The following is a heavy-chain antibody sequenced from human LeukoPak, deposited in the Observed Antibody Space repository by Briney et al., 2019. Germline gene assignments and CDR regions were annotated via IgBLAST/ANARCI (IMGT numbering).Heavy chain of an antibody. CDR2: IWSDGSNK. D-gene: IGHD3-9*01. CDR3: ASLFDTSRHDH. V-gene: IGHV3-33*01. Sequence: PGGSLRLSCAASGFTFSSFGMHWVRQAPGKGLEWVAVIWSDGSNKYYADSVKGRFTISRDNSKNTLYLQMNSLRAEDTAVYYCASLFDTSRHDHWGQGTLVTVSS. J-gene: IGHJ4*02. CDR1: GFTFSSFG.